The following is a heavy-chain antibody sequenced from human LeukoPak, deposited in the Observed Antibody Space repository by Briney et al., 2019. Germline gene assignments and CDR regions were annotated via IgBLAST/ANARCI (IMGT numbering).Heavy chain of an antibody. CDR2: IYYSGST. CDR1: GGSISSSNW. CDR3: ARTGSFDY. D-gene: IGHD3-10*01. Sequence: SGTLSLTCAVSGGSISSSNWWSWVRQPPGKGLEWIGSIYYSGSTYYNPSLKSRVTISVDTSKNQFSLKLSSVTAADTAVYYCARTGSFDYWGQGTLVTVSS. V-gene: IGHV4-4*02. J-gene: IGHJ4*02.